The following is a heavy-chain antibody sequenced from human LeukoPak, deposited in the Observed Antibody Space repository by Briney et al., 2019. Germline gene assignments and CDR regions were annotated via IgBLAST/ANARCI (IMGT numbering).Heavy chain of an antibody. J-gene: IGHJ6*03. V-gene: IGHV5-51*01. Sequence: HGESLKISCKGSGYSFTSYWIGWVRQMPGKGLEWMGIIYPGDSDTGYSPSFQGQVTISADKSISTAYLQWSSLKASDTAMYYCARQKGWNYGYYYYYYMDVWGKGTTATVSS. CDR2: IYPGDSDT. D-gene: IGHD1-7*01. CDR1: GYSFTSYW. CDR3: ARQKGWNYGYYYYYYMDV.